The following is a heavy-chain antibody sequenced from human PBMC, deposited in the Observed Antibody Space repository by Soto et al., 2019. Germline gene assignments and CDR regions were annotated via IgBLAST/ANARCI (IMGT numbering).Heavy chain of an antibody. V-gene: IGHV3-23*01. J-gene: IGHJ5*02. CDR1: TGYA. CDR2: ISPTGNT. D-gene: IGHD3-9*01. Sequence: GSLRLSCTALTGYAMSWVRRGPGKGLEWISTISPTGNTHYADSVEGRFTISRDDSKNTFYPQMNNLRADDTGVYYCAKDPSTGHADLWGQGTLVTVSS. CDR3: AKDPSTGHADL.